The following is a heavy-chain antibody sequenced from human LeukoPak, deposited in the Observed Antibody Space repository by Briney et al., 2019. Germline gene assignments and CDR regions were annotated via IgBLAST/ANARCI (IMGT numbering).Heavy chain of an antibody. J-gene: IGHJ4*02. CDR3: ARDRSPGNFDY. D-gene: IGHD3-10*01. CDR2: ISSSGSTI. V-gene: IGHV3-48*03. Sequence: GSPRLSCAASGFTFSSYEMHWVRQAPGKGLEWVSYISSSGSTIYYADSVKGRFTISRDNAKNSLYLQMNSLRAEDTAVYYCARDRSPGNFDYWGQGTLVTVSS. CDR1: GFTFSSYE.